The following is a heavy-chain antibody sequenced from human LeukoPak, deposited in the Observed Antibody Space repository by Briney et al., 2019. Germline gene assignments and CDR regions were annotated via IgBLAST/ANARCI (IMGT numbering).Heavy chain of an antibody. D-gene: IGHD6-6*01. V-gene: IGHV3-11*06. CDR2: ISSSSSYI. Sequence: GGSLRLSCAASGFTFSDYYMSWIRQAPGKGLEWVSYISSSSSYIYYADSVKGRFTISRDNAKNSLYLQMNSLRAEDTAVYYCARSYSSSRGTFDYWGQGTLVTVSS. CDR1: GFTFSDYY. J-gene: IGHJ4*02. CDR3: ARSYSSSRGTFDY.